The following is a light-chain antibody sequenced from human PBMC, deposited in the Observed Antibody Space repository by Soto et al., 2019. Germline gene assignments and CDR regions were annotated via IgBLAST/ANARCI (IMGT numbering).Light chain of an antibody. J-gene: IGKJ3*01. CDR1: QSVTSNY. V-gene: IGKV3-20*01. CDR2: GAS. CDR3: KQYGRSLFT. Sequence: EIVLTQSPGTLSLSPGERATLSCRASQSVTSNYLAWYQQRPGQAPRVVIYGASTRATGIPERFTGRGSGTDFTLTISRLEPEDFAVYYCKQYGRSLFTFGPGTKVDIK.